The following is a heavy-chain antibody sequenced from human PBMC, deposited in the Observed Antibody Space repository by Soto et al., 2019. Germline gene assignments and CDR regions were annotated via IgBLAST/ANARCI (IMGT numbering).Heavy chain of an antibody. D-gene: IGHD1-1*01. Sequence: QVQLQESGPGLVKPSGTLSLTCAVSGGSISTSNWWNWVRQPPGKGLEWIGEVYLSGSTNYNPSFKSRVAMSVDKSKNQFSLKLNSVTAAYTALYYCARTSTSGTRSDYWGQGSLVTVSS. J-gene: IGHJ4*02. V-gene: IGHV4-4*02. CDR3: ARTSTSGTRSDY. CDR2: VYLSGST. CDR1: GGSISTSNW.